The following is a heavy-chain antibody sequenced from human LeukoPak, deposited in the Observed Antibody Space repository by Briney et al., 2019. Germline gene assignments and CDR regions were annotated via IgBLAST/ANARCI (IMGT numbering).Heavy chain of an antibody. CDR3: AKDSYYYDSSGYPPGLDY. J-gene: IGHJ4*02. CDR2: IRYDGSNK. CDR1: GFTFSSYG. V-gene: IGHV3-30*02. Sequence: GGSLRLSCAASGFTFSSYGMHWVRQAPGKGLEWVAFIRYDGSNKYYADSVKGRFTISRDNSKNTLYLQMNSLRAEDTAVYYCAKDSYYYDSSGYPPGLDYWGQGTLVTVSS. D-gene: IGHD3-22*01.